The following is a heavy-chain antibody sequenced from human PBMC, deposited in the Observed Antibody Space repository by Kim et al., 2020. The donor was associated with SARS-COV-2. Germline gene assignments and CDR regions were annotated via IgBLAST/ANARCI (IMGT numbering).Heavy chain of an antibody. D-gene: IGHD1-20*01. CDR3: ARARYGFVPYNWNVPDP. Sequence: ASVKVPCKASGYTFTSYAMNWVRQAPGQGLEWMGWINTNTGNPTYAQGFTGRFVFSLDTSVSTAYLQISSLKAEDTAVYYCARARYGFVPYNWNVPDPWGQGTLVTVSS. V-gene: IGHV7-4-1*02. CDR2: INTNTGNP. CDR1: GYTFTSYA. J-gene: IGHJ5*02.